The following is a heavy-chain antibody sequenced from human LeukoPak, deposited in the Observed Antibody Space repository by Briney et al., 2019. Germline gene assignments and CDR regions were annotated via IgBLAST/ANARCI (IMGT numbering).Heavy chain of an antibody. CDR1: GDSVSSNSAA. CDR3: ARGERMLRSGWYYYMDV. J-gene: IGHJ6*03. CDR2: TYYRSKWYN. V-gene: IGHV6-1*01. Sequence: PLQTLSLTCAISGDSVSSNSAAWNWIRQSPSRGLEWLGRTYYRSKWYNDYAVSVKSRITINPDTSKNQFSLQLNSVTPEDTAVYYCARGERMLRSGWYYYMDVWGKGTTVTVSS. D-gene: IGHD6-19*01.